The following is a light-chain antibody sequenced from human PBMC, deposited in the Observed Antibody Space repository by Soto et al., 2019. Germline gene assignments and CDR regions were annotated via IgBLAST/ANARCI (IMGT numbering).Light chain of an antibody. Sequence: EVVMTQSPGTLSLSPGERATLSCRASQSVSSNYLVWYQQKPGQAPRLLIYGASTRASGIPDRFSGSGSGTDFTLTISRLEPEDSAVYYCQQYGSSPAWTFGQGTKVDIK. J-gene: IGKJ1*01. CDR3: QQYGSSPAWT. CDR2: GAS. CDR1: QSVSSNY. V-gene: IGKV3-20*01.